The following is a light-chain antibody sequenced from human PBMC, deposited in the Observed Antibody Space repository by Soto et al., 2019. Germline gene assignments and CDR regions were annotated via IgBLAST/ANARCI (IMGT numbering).Light chain of an antibody. CDR2: DAS. V-gene: IGKV1-5*01. CDR1: QSISYW. J-gene: IGKJ1*01. Sequence: DIQMTQSPSTLSASVGDRVTITCRASQSISYWLAWYQQKPGKAPKLLIYDASSLESGVPSRFSGSGSGTEFTLTISSLQPDDFATYYCHQYNSYSWTFGHGTKVEIK. CDR3: HQYNSYSWT.